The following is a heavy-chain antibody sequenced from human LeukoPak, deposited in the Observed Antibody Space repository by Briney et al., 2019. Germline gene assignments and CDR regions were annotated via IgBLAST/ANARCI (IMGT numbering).Heavy chain of an antibody. CDR2: TNPKNGNT. D-gene: IGHD3-22*01. J-gene: IGHJ1*01. Sequence: GASVKVSCKASGYTFTSYGISWVRPAPGQGLEWMGWTNPKNGNTNYAQKFQDRVTMTTDTSTRTAYMELKSLRSDDTAMYYCARPSSGWGSAEYFQYWGQGTLVTVSS. V-gene: IGHV1-18*01. CDR3: ARPSSGWGSAEYFQY. CDR1: GYTFTSYG.